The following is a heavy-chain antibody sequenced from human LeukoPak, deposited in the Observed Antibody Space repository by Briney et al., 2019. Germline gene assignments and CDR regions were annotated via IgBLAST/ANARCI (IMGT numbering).Heavy chain of an antibody. Sequence: GGSLRLSCAASGFTVSSNYMSWVRQAPGKGLEWVSVIYGGGSTYYADSVKGRFAISRDNSKNTLYLQMNSLRAEDTAVYYCAKDREQLAREYYYYMDVWGKGTTVTVSS. CDR1: GFTVSSNY. CDR2: IYGGGST. D-gene: IGHD6-13*01. J-gene: IGHJ6*03. CDR3: AKDREQLAREYYYYMDV. V-gene: IGHV3-66*01.